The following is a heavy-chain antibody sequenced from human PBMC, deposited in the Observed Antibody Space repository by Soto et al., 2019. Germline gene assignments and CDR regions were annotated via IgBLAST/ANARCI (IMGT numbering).Heavy chain of an antibody. Sequence: QVQLQESGPGLVKPSQTLSLTCTVSGDSISRGGYYWSWIRQHPGKGLEWIGYIYYTGSTYYNPSLKSRVTISVDTSKNQFSLKVSSVTAADTAVYYCARDPADRVDYFDYWGQGTLVTVSS. V-gene: IGHV4-31*03. CDR2: IYYTGST. D-gene: IGHD2-15*01. CDR3: ARDPADRVDYFDY. CDR1: GDSISRGGYY. J-gene: IGHJ4*02.